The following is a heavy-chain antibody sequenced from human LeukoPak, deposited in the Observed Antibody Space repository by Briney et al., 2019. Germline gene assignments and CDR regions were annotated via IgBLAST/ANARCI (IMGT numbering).Heavy chain of an antibody. V-gene: IGHV3-20*04. D-gene: IGHD6-13*01. Sequence: PGGSLRLSCAASGFTFDDYGMSWVRQAPGKGLEWVSGINLNGGSTGYADSVKGRFTISRDNAKNSLYLQMNSLRAEDTALYYCARDPWGIASSRLFDYWGQGTLVTVFS. J-gene: IGHJ4*02. CDR3: ARDPWGIASSRLFDY. CDR1: GFTFDDYG. CDR2: INLNGGST.